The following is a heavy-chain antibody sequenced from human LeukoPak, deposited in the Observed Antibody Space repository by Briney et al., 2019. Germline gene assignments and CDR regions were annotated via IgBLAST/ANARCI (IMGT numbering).Heavy chain of an antibody. D-gene: IGHD3-10*01. CDR3: AKSGHPYYYGSGSYYKPIDY. CDR1: GFTFSSYA. J-gene: IGHJ4*02. CDR2: ISGSGGST. Sequence: GGSLRLSCAASGFTFSSYAMSWVRQAPGKGLEWVSAISGSGGSTYYADSVKGRFTISRDNSKNTLYLQMNSLRAEDTAVYYCAKSGHPYYYGSGSYYKPIDYWDQGTLVTVSS. V-gene: IGHV3-23*01.